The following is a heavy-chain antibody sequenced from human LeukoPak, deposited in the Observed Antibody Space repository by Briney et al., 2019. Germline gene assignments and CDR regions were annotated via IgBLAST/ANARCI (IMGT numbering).Heavy chain of an antibody. CDR2: ISYDGSNK. J-gene: IGHJ6*02. CDR3: ARGGVLLWFGEFSQRHYGMDV. Sequence: TGRSLRLSCAASGFTFSSYAMHWVRQAPGKGLEWVAVISYDGSNKYYADSVKGRFTISRDNSKNTLYLQMNSLRDEDTAVYYCARGGVLLWFGEFSQRHYGMDVWGQGTTVTVSS. CDR1: GFTFSSYA. D-gene: IGHD3-10*01. V-gene: IGHV3-30-3*01.